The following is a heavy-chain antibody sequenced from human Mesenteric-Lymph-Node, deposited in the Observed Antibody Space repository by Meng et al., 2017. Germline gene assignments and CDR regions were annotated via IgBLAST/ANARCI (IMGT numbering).Heavy chain of an antibody. D-gene: IGHD1-14*01. V-gene: IGHV3-66*02. CDR3: AREIRYTGAFDI. J-gene: IGHJ3*02. CDR2: IYSGGST. CDR1: GFTVSSNY. Sequence: GESLKISCAASGFTVSSNYMSWVRQAPGKGLEWVSVIYSGGSTYYADSVKGRFTISRDNSKNTLYLQMNSLRAEDTAVYYCAREIRYTGAFDIWGQGTMVTVSS.